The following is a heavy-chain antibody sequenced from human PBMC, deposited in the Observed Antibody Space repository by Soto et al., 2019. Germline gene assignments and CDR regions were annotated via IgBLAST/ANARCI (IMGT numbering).Heavy chain of an antibody. CDR1: RASINNVPDS. CDR2: VYYSGFT. V-gene: IGHV4-39*01. D-gene: IGHD3-22*01. CDR3: ATTFDSSRYYHNFGMGV. Sequence: SLTCTVSRASINNVPDSLGGIPQSPGKGLEWIGSVYYSGFTYYNPSLKSRVTISLDTSKNQFSLEVSSVTAADTALYYCATTFDSSRYYHNFGMGVWGQGTTVT. J-gene: IGHJ6*02.